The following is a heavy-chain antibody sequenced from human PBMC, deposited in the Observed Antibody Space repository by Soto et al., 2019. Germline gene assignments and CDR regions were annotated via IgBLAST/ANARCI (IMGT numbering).Heavy chain of an antibody. CDR1: GYSISSGYY. J-gene: IGHJ6*02. V-gene: IGHV4-38-2*01. Sequence: SETLSLTCAVSGYSISSGYYWGWIRQPPGKGLEWIGSIYHSGSTYYNPSLKSRVTISVDTSKNQFSLKLSSVTAADTAVYYCARDGSGYGYYYYGMDVWGQGTTVTVSS. CDR3: ARDGSGYGYYYYGMDV. D-gene: IGHD5-18*01. CDR2: IYHSGST.